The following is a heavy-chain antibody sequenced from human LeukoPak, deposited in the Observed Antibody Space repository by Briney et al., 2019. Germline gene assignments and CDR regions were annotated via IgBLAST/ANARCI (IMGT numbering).Heavy chain of an antibody. CDR3: ARHHDWNGGFDH. CDR1: GFTVSTYS. Sequence: GGSLRLSCGASGFTVSTYSMIWVRQAPGKGLEWVSSISRSSSYIYYADSVKGRFTISRDNAKKSLFLEMNSLRGEDTAVYYCARHHDWNGGFDHWGQGTLVIVSS. J-gene: IGHJ4*02. V-gene: IGHV3-21*01. CDR2: ISRSSSYI. D-gene: IGHD1-1*01.